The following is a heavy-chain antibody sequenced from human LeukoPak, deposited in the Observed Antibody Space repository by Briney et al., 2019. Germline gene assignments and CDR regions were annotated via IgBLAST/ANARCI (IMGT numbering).Heavy chain of an antibody. CDR1: GGSISSSSNY. J-gene: IGHJ4*02. V-gene: IGHV4-39*07. Sequence: SETLSLTCSVSGGSISSSSNYWGWIRQPPGKGLEWIGSIYYSGSTYYNPSLKSRVTISVDTSKNQFSLKLSSVTAADTAVYYCARDQRDEGLEGVAGYWGQGTLVTVSS. CDR3: ARDQRDEGLEGVAGY. D-gene: IGHD3-3*01. CDR2: IYYSGST.